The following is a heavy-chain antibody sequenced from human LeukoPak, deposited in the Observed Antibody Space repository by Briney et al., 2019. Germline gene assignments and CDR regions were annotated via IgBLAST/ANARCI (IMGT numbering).Heavy chain of an antibody. CDR1: GGSFRGYY. Sequence: SETLSLTCAVYGGSFRGYYWSWIRQPPGKGLEWIGEINHSGSTNYNPSLKSRVTISVDTSLKLSSVTAADTAVYYCARGNMYYYYMDVWGKGTTVTVSS. J-gene: IGHJ6*03. CDR3: ARGNMYYYYMDV. V-gene: IGHV4-34*01. CDR2: INHSGST.